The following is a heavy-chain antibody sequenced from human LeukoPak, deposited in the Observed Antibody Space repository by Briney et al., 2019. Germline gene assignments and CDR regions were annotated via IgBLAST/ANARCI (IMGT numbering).Heavy chain of an antibody. CDR3: ARPGSYVLDAFDI. CDR2: IYHSGST. J-gene: IGHJ3*02. D-gene: IGHD3-16*01. Sequence: SETLSLTCTVSGYSISSGYYWGWIRQPPGKGLEWIGSIYHSGSTYYNPSLKSRVTISVDTSKNQFSLKLSSVTAADTAVYYCARPGSYVLDAFDIWGQGTMVTVSS. V-gene: IGHV4-38-2*02. CDR1: GYSISSGYY.